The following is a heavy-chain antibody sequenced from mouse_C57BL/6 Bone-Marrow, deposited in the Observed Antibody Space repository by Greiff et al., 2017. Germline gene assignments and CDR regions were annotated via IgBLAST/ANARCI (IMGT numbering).Heavy chain of an antibody. CDR1: GFSLSTSGMG. CDR2: IYWDDDK. CDR3: ARRARVVAPLDY. Sequence: QVTLKESGPGILQSSQTLSLTCSFSGFSLSTSGMGVSWIRQPSGKGLEWLAHIYWDDDKRYNPSLKSRLTISKDTSRNQVFLKITSVDTADTATYYCARRARVVAPLDYWGQGTTLTVSS. J-gene: IGHJ2*01. V-gene: IGHV8-12*01. D-gene: IGHD1-1*01.